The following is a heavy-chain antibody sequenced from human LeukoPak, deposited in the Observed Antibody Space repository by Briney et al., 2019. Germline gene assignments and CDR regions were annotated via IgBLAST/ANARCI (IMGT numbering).Heavy chain of an antibody. D-gene: IGHD3-10*01. CDR1: GFRFNSHH. Sequence: PGGSLRLSCAVSGFRFNSHHMHWVRQAPNKGLEWVAVAPHDRSSPSHAASVNGRFTISRDNAENSLYLQMNSLRAEDTAVYYCARFAYYYGSGSFDYWGQGTLVTVSS. CDR3: ARFAYYYGSGSFDY. J-gene: IGHJ4*02. V-gene: IGHV3-30*03. CDR2: APHDRSSP.